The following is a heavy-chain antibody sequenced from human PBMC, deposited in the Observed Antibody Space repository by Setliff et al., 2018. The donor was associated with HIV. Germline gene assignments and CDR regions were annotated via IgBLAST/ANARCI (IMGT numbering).Heavy chain of an antibody. Sequence: GGSLRLSCAASGFTFSSYAMSWVRQAPGKGLEWVSGISSNTDNIYYADSVTGRFTISRDNAKNSLFLQMNDLRPEDTAFYYCVKDGTPIGRYYQYFHVWGEGIMVTVSS. CDR2: ISSNTDNI. D-gene: IGHD1-26*01. J-gene: IGHJ6*04. V-gene: IGHV3-9*01. CDR3: VKDGTPIGRYYQYFHV. CDR1: GFTFSSYA.